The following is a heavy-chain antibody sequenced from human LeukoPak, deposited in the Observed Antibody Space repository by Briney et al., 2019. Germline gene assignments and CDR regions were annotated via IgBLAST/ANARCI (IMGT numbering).Heavy chain of an antibody. CDR2: ISAFNGHT. Sequence: ASVKVSCKASGGTFSSYAISWVRQAPGQGLERMGWISAFNGHTNYAHNLQGRATMTTDTSTSTAYMELRSLRSDDTAVYYCARDPGSFLSTSGWLNWFDHWGQGTLVTVSS. CDR3: ARDPGSFLSTSGWLNWFDH. J-gene: IGHJ5*02. D-gene: IGHD6-19*01. V-gene: IGHV1-18*01. CDR1: GGTFSSYA.